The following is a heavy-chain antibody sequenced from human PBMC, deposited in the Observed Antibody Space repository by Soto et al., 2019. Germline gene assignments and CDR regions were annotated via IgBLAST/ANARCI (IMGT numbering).Heavy chain of an antibody. Sequence: PGGSLRLSCAASGFTFSSYSMNWVRQAPGKGLEWVSYISSSSSIIYYADSVKGRFTISRDNAKNSLYLQMNSLRAEDTAVYYSAKDRVLGPAGFDYWGQGTLVTVSS. CDR2: ISSSSSII. V-gene: IGHV3-48*01. D-gene: IGHD3-10*01. CDR1: GFTFSSYS. CDR3: AKDRVLGPAGFDY. J-gene: IGHJ4*02.